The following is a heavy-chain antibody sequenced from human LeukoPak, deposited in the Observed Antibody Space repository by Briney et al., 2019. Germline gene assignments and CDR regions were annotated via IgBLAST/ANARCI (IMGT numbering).Heavy chain of an antibody. J-gene: IGHJ4*02. CDR1: GFTFSSYD. Sequence: GGSLRLSCAASGFTFSSYDMKWVRQAPGRGLEWVSHISGSGSNICYADSVKGRFTISRDNAKNSLYLQMNSLRAEDTAVYYCARGLRNTILGGDYYWGQGTLVTVYS. V-gene: IGHV3-48*03. CDR3: ARGLRNTILGGDYY. CDR2: ISGSGSNI. D-gene: IGHD3-3*01.